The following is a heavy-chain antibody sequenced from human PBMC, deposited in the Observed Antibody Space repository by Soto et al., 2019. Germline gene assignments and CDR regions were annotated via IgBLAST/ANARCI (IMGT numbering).Heavy chain of an antibody. CDR1: GFTFSSYA. J-gene: IGHJ4*02. V-gene: IGHV3-23*01. CDR3: ARDPFGYYVNYFDN. Sequence: GGSLRLSCVASGFTFSSYAMSWVRQAPGKGLEWVSGISGSGGSTYYADSVKGRFTISRDDSKNTLYLQMNSLRAEDTAIFYCARDPFGYYVNYFDNWGQGTLVTVSS. CDR2: ISGSGGST. D-gene: IGHD1-26*01.